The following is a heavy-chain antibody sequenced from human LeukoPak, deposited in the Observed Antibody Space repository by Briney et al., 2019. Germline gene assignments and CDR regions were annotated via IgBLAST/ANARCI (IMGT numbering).Heavy chain of an antibody. V-gene: IGHV3-48*03. CDR2: IGSSGSTK. Sequence: GGSLRLACAASGFTFSPYEMNWVRQAPGKGLEWVSYIGSSGSTKFYTDSVKGRFTISRDNAKNSLYLQMNSLRAEDTAVYYCAREGGGYNTFDYWGQGTLVSVSS. CDR1: GFTFSPYE. D-gene: IGHD5-18*01. J-gene: IGHJ4*02. CDR3: AREGGGYNTFDY.